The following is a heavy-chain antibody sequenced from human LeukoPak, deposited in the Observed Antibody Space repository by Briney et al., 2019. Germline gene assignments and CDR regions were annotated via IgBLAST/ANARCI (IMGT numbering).Heavy chain of an antibody. CDR2: IYSGGST. V-gene: IGHV3-53*01. Sequence: PGRSLRLSCAASGFTFSSYGMHWVRQAPGKGLEWVSVIYSGGSTYYADSVKGRFTISRDNSKNTLYLQMNSLRAEDTAVYYCARDLLSGNDYWGQGTLVTVSS. J-gene: IGHJ4*02. D-gene: IGHD6-13*01. CDR1: GFTFSSYG. CDR3: ARDLLSGNDY.